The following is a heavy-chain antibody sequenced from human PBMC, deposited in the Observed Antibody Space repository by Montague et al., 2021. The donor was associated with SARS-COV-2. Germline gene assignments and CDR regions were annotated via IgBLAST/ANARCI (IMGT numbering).Heavy chain of an antibody. V-gene: IGHV4-59*01. D-gene: IGHD3-9*01. Sequence: SETLSLTCTVSGGSISSYYRSWIRQPPGKGLEWIGYIYYSGSTNYNPSLKGRVTISVDTSKNQFSLKLSSVTAADTAVYYCARTGLGDYDILTGYTVNAFDIWGQGTMVTVSS. CDR3: ARTGLGDYDILTGYTVNAFDI. CDR2: IYYSGST. CDR1: GGSISSYY. J-gene: IGHJ3*02.